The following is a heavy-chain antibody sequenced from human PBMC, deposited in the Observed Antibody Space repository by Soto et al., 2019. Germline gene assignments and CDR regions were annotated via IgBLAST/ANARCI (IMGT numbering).Heavy chain of an antibody. J-gene: IGHJ4*02. Sequence: GGSLRLSCAASGFTFSSYGMHWVHQAPGKGLEWVAVISYDGSNKYYADSVKGRFTISRDNSKNTLYLQMNSLRAEDTAVYYCARGLRYFDPVAFDYWGQGTLVTVSS. CDR3: ARGLRYFDPVAFDY. V-gene: IGHV3-30*03. CDR1: GFTFSSYG. D-gene: IGHD3-9*01. CDR2: ISYDGSNK.